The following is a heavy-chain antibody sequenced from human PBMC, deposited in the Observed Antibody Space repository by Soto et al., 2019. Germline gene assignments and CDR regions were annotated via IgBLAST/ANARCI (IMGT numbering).Heavy chain of an antibody. CDR2: IIPIFGTA. D-gene: IGHD3-22*01. Sequence: QVQLVQSGAEVKKPGSSVKVSCKASGGTFSSYAISWVRQAPGQGLELMGGIIPIFGTANYAQKFQGRVTITADESTSTAYMELSSLRSEDTAVYYCARDSTAYYYDSSGYYSDAFDIWGQGTMVTVSS. CDR3: ARDSTAYYYDSSGYYSDAFDI. V-gene: IGHV1-69*01. J-gene: IGHJ3*02. CDR1: GGTFSSYA.